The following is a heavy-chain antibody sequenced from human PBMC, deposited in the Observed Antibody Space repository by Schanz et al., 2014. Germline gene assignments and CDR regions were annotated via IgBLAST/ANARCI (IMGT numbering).Heavy chain of an antibody. CDR3: AKKVPAYNPFDS. J-gene: IGHJ4*02. D-gene: IGHD1-1*01. CDR2: FNDGGVNK. V-gene: IGHV3-23*01. CDR1: GFSLDIFA. Sequence: EVPLLESGGGLVEPGGSLRLSCATSGFSLDIFAVSWVRQAPGKGLEWVSSFNDGGVNKYYADSVKGRFTISSDNSKSTLYLQMSSLRAEDTAVYFCAKKVPAYNPFDSWGQGTLVTVSS.